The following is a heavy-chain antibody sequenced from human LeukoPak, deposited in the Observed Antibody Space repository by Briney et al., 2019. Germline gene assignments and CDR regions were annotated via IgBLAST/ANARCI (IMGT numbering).Heavy chain of an antibody. CDR3: ATVGPCSGGSCWRVGGMDV. D-gene: IGHD2-15*01. J-gene: IGHJ6*02. CDR1: GFTFSSYW. Sequence: GGSLRLSCAASGFTFSSYWMHWVRQAPGKGLVWVSRISSGGSSTIYADSVKGRFTISRDNAKNSLYLQMNSLRAEDTAVYYCATVGPCSGGSCWRVGGMDVWGQGTTVTVSS. CDR2: ISSGGSST. V-gene: IGHV3-74*01.